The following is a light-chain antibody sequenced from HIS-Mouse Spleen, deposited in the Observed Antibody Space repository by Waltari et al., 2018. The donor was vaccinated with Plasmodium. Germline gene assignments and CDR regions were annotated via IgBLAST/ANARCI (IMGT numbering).Light chain of an antibody. CDR3: QQYNNWPRGT. CDR1: QSVSSN. CDR2: GAS. V-gene: IGKV3-15*01. Sequence: EIVMTQYPATLSVSPGERATLSCRASQSVSSNLAWYPQKPGQAPRRLIYGASTRATGIPARFSGSGSGTEFTLTISSMQSEDFAVYYCQQYNNWPRGTFGQGTKVEIK. J-gene: IGKJ1*01.